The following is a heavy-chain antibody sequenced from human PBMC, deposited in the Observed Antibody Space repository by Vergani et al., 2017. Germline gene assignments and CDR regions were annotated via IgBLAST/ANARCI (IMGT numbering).Heavy chain of an antibody. CDR1: GYTFTSYY. Sequence: QVQLVQSGAEVKKPGASVTVSCKASGYTFTSYYMHWVRQAPGQGLEWMGIINPSGGSTSYAQKFQGRVTMTRDTSTSTVYMELSSLRSEDTAVYYCARDAAVAITMIVVAPDAFDIWGQGTMVTVSS. CDR2: INPSGGST. V-gene: IGHV1-46*01. CDR3: ARDAAVAITMIVVAPDAFDI. D-gene: IGHD3-22*01. J-gene: IGHJ3*02.